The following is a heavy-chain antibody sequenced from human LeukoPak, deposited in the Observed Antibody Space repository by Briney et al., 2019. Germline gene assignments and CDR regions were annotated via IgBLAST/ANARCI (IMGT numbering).Heavy chain of an antibody. CDR3: ARAAMVRGVDYFDY. CDR1: GFTFSSYS. V-gene: IGHV3-23*01. J-gene: IGHJ4*02. D-gene: IGHD3-10*01. Sequence: SGGSLRLSYAASGFTFSSYSMSWARQAPGKGLEWVSVISSSGGATYYADSVKGRFTISRDNSKNTLYLQMNSLRVEDTAIYYCARAAMVRGVDYFDYWGQGTLVTVSS. CDR2: ISSSGGAT.